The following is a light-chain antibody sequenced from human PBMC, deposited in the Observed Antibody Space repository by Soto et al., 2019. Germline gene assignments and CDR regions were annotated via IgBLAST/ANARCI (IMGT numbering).Light chain of an antibody. Sequence: IVLTQSPGTLSLSPGERATFSCRASQSISGTYLAWYQQRPGQAPRLLIYDISNRATGIPDRFSGSGSGADFTLTISRLEPEDFAVYYCQQYGTSPQTLGQGTRLEIK. J-gene: IGKJ5*01. V-gene: IGKV3-20*01. CDR3: QQYGTSPQT. CDR2: DIS. CDR1: QSISGTY.